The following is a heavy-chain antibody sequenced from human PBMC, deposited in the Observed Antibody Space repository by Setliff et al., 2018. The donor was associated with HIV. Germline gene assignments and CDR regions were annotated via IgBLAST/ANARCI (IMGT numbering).Heavy chain of an antibody. CDR3: ARDVMEWFGSYFDR. CDR2: IAASGDP. CDR1: GNSSVANYF. J-gene: IGHJ4*02. D-gene: IGHD3-3*01. V-gene: IGHV4-4*07. Sequence: SETLSLTCTILGNSSVANYFWGWIRAPADKGLEWIGHIAASGDPNYNTSLKSRLSMSVHTSKNQFSLSLTSVSAADTAVYFCARDVMEWFGSYFDRWGQGTLVTVSS.